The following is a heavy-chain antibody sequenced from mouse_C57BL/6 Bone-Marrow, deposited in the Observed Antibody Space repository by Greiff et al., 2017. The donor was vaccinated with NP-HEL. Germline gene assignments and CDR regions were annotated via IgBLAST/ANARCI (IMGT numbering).Heavy chain of an antibody. Sequence: QVHVKQSGAELARPGASVKLSCKASGYTFTSYGISWVKQRTGQGLEWIGEIYPRSGNTYYNEKFKGKATLTADKSSSTAYMELRSLTSEDSAVYFCARGWGSSYFDYWGQGTTLTVSS. D-gene: IGHD1-1*01. J-gene: IGHJ2*01. CDR3: ARGWGSSYFDY. CDR1: GYTFTSYG. CDR2: IYPRSGNT. V-gene: IGHV1-81*01.